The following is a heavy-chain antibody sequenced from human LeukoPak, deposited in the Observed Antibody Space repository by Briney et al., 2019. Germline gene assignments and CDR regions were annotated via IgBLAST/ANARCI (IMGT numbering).Heavy chain of an antibody. D-gene: IGHD5-12*01. V-gene: IGHV4-59*01. CDR3: ARGLGYRGYGRNFDY. CDR2: IYYSGST. J-gene: IGHJ4*02. Sequence: SETLSLTCTVSGDSMRPYYWIWIRQPPGKGLEWIGHIYYSGSTKYNPSLNSRLTLPVDTSKNQFSLNLTSVTAAETAVYYCARGLGYRGYGRNFDYWGQGTLVTVSS. CDR1: GDSMRPYY.